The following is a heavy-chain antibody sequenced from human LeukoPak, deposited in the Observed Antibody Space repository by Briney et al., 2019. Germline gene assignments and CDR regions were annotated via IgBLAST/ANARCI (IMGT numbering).Heavy chain of an antibody. V-gene: IGHV1-2*02. J-gene: IGHJ6*02. CDR3: ARAGRAGTRYYYYGMDV. CDR1: GYTFTGYY. CDR2: INPNSGGT. D-gene: IGHD6-19*01. Sequence: ASVKVSCKASGYTFTGYYMHWVRQAPGQGLEWMGWINPNSGGTNYAQKFQGRVTMTRDTSISTAYMELCRLRSDDTAVYYCARAGRAGTRYYYYGMDVWGQGTTVTVSS.